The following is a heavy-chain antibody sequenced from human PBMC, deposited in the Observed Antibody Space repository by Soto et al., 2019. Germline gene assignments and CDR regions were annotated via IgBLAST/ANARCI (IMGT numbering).Heavy chain of an antibody. CDR3: ARQEQLARIFDY. CDR2: IYYSGST. Sequence: PSETLSLTCTVSGGSISSSSYYWGWIRHPPGKGLEWIGSIYYSGSTYYNPSLKSRVTISVDTSKNQFSLKLSSVTAADTAVYYCARQEQLARIFDYWGQGTLVTVSS. J-gene: IGHJ4*02. D-gene: IGHD6-6*01. CDR1: GGSISSSSYY. V-gene: IGHV4-39*01.